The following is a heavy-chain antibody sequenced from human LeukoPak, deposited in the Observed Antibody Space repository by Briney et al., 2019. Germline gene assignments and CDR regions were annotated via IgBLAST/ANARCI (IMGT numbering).Heavy chain of an antibody. CDR3: ARDQGYSSSLSAFDY. Sequence: GGSLRLSCAASGFTFSDYYMSWIRQAPGKGLEWVSYISSSSSYTNYADSVKGRFTISRDNAKNSLYLQMNSLRAEDTAVYYCARDQGYSSSLSAFDYWGQGTLVTVSS. D-gene: IGHD6-13*01. CDR1: GFTFSDYY. V-gene: IGHV3-11*06. CDR2: ISSSSSYT. J-gene: IGHJ4*02.